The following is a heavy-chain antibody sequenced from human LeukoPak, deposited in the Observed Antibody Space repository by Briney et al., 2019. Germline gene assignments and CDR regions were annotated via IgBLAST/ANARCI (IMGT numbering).Heavy chain of an antibody. CDR1: GYSFTSYW. V-gene: IGHV5-51*01. CDR2: IYPGDSAT. D-gene: IGHD6-13*01. CDR3: ARLIYSSSWYGPYFDY. J-gene: IGHJ4*02. Sequence: GESLKISCKGSGYSFTSYWIGWVRQMPGKGLEWMGNIYPGDSATRYSPSFQGHVTISADKSISTAYLQRSSLKASDTAMYYCARLIYSSSWYGPYFDYWGQGTLVTVSS.